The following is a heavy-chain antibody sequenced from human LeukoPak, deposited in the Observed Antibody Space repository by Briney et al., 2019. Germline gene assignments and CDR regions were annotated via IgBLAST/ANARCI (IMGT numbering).Heavy chain of an antibody. CDR3: ARAQGTVAIDY. CDR2: IYYSGST. D-gene: IGHD5-12*01. J-gene: IGHJ4*02. Sequence: PSETLSLTCTVSGGSISSYYWSWIRQPPGKGLEWIGYIYYSGSTNYNPSLKSRVTISADTSKNQFSLKMRSVTAADTAVYYCARAQGTVAIDYWGQGTLVTVSS. V-gene: IGHV4-59*12. CDR1: GGSISSYY.